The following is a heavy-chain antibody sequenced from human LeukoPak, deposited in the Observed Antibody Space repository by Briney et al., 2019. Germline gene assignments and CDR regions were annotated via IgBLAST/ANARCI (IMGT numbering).Heavy chain of an antibody. J-gene: IGHJ6*03. CDR3: AREGVVVPAAIFGGGLYYYMDV. CDR1: GYTFTSYY. CDR2: INPRGGST. D-gene: IGHD2-2*02. Sequence: ASVKVSCKASGYTFTSYYMHWVRQAPGQGLEWMGIINPRGGSTSYAQKFQGRVTMTRDTSTSTVYMELSSLRSEDTAVYYCAREGVVVPAAIFGGGLYYYMDVWGKGTTVTVSS. V-gene: IGHV1-46*03.